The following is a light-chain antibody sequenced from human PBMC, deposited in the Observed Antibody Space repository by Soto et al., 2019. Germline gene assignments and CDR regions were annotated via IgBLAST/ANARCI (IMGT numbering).Light chain of an antibody. Sequence: LTQPASVSGSPGQSITISCTGSSTDVGGYNYVSWYQQHPGKAPKVMIYEVSNRPSGVSNRFSGSKSGNTASLTISGLQAEDEADYYCSSYTSISTYVFGTGTKVTVL. V-gene: IGLV2-14*01. CDR1: STDVGGYNY. CDR3: SSYTSISTYV. CDR2: EVS. J-gene: IGLJ1*01.